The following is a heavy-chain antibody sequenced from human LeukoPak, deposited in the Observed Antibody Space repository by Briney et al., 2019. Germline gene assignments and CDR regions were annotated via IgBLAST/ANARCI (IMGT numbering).Heavy chain of an antibody. D-gene: IGHD4/OR15-4a*01. J-gene: IGHJ6*02. V-gene: IGHV3-33*01. Sequence: PGGSLRLSCAASGFTFSSYGMHWVRQAPGKGLEWVAVIWYDGSNKYYADSVKGRFTISRDNSKNTLYLQMNSLRAEDTAVYYCARDRWEYGGYDYYGMDVWGHGTTVTVSS. CDR2: IWYDGSNK. CDR1: GFTFSSYG. CDR3: ARDRWEYGGYDYYGMDV.